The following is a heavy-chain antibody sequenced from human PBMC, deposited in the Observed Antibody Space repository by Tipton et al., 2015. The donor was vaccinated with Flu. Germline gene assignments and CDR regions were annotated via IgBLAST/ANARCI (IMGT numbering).Heavy chain of an antibody. Sequence: TLSLTCTVSGGSISSFYWNWIRQPPGKGLEWIGYIYNSEYTKYNPSLKSRVTISVDPSKKQFSLQLRSVTAADTAVYYCARDPSLGMPDYFDYWGQGTLVTASS. CDR2: IYNSEYT. CDR3: ARDPSLGMPDYFDY. J-gene: IGHJ4*02. V-gene: IGHV4-59*12. CDR1: GGSISSFY. D-gene: IGHD2-2*01.